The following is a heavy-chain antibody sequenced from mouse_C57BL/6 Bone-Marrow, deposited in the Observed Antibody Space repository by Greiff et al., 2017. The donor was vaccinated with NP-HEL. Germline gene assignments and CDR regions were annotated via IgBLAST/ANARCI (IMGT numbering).Heavy chain of an antibody. J-gene: IGHJ1*03. Sequence: QVQLQQPGAELVKPGASVKLSCKASGYTFTSYWMHWVKQRPGRGLEWIGRIDPNSGGTKSNEKFKSKATLTVDKPSSTAYMQLSSLTSEDSAVYYCAREGNDGYYVWYFDVWGTGTTVTVSS. CDR1: GYTFTSYW. CDR3: AREGNDGYYVWYFDV. CDR2: IDPNSGGT. D-gene: IGHD2-3*01. V-gene: IGHV1-72*01.